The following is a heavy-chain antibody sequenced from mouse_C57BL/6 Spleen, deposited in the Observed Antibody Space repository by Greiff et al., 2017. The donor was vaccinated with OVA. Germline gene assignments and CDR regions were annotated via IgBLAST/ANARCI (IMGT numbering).Heavy chain of an antibody. V-gene: IGHV1-72*01. J-gene: IGHJ4*01. Sequence: QVQLQQPGAELVKPGASVKLSCTASGYTFTSYWMHWVKQRPGRGLEWMGMIDTNSGGTNYNEKFKSKGTLTVDNPSSTAYVQLSSLTSEDSAVYYCARDGYYYAMDYWGQGTSVTVSS. CDR3: ARDGYYYAMDY. CDR2: IDTNSGGT. D-gene: IGHD2-3*01. CDR1: GYTFTSYW.